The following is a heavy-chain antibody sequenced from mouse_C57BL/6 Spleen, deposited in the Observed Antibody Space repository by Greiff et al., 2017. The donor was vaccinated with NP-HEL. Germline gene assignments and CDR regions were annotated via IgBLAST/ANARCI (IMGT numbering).Heavy chain of an antibody. V-gene: IGHV1-54*01. J-gene: IGHJ2*01. D-gene: IGHD1-1*01. CDR2: INPGSGGT. CDR1: GYAFTNYL. Sequence: QVQLKESGAELVRPGTSVKVSCKASGYAFTNYLIEWVKQRPGQGLEWIGVINPGSGGTNYNEKFKGKATLTADKSSSTAYMQLSSLTSEDSAVYFCARGYYGRGADYWGQGTTRTVAS. CDR3: ARGYYGRGADY.